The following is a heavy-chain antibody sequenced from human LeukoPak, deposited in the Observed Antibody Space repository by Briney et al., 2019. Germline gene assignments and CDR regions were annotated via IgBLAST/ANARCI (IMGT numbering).Heavy chain of an antibody. CDR1: GYTFTSYY. J-gene: IGHJ3*02. CDR3: ARADAKRAVGDAFDI. CDR2: INSSGGST. Sequence: ASVKVSCKASGYTFTSYYMHWVRQAPGQGLEWMGIINSSGGSTSYAQKFQGRVTMTRDTSTSTVYMELSSLRSEDTAVYYCARADAKRAVGDAFDIWGQGTMVTVSS. V-gene: IGHV1-46*01. D-gene: IGHD6-19*01.